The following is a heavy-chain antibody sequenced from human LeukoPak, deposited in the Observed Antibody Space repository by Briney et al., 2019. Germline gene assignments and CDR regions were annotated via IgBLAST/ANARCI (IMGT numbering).Heavy chain of an antibody. CDR2: ISGNGVST. J-gene: IGHJ4*02. D-gene: IGHD3-16*01. Sequence: GGSLRLSCAASGFTFSAYAMIWVRQAPGKGLEWVSGISGNGVSTYYADSVKGRFTISRDMSKNTMYLQMNSLRAEDTAIYYCTKGGRFGVRAVYFDYWGQGALVTVSS. V-gene: IGHV3-23*01. CDR1: GFTFSAYA. CDR3: TKGGRFGVRAVYFDY.